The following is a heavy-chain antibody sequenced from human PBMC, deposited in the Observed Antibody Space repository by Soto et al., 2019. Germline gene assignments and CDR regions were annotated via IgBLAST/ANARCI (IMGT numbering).Heavy chain of an antibody. CDR2: ISDSGGST. Sequence: GGSLRLSCAASGFTFSSYAMSWIRQAPGKGLDWVSVISDSGGSTYYADFVKGRFTISRDNSKNTLYLQMNSLRAEDTAVYYCAKAYCSNGVCYFTYYDYWGQGTLVTSPQ. V-gene: IGHV3-23*01. J-gene: IGHJ4*02. CDR3: AKAYCSNGVCYFTYYDY. CDR1: GFTFSSYA. D-gene: IGHD2-8*01.